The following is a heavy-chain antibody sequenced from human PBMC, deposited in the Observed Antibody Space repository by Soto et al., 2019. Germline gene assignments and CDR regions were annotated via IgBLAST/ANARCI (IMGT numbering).Heavy chain of an antibody. D-gene: IGHD3-10*01. J-gene: IGHJ4*02. CDR2: INHSGGT. CDR3: ARDPGAFGELWDY. CDR1: GGSFSGYY. V-gene: IGHV4-34*01. Sequence: SETLSLTCAVYGGSFSGYYWSWIRQPPGKGLEWIGEINHSGGTNYNPSLKSRVTISVDTSISSAYMELSRLRSDDTAVFYCARDPGAFGELWDYWGQGTLVTVSS.